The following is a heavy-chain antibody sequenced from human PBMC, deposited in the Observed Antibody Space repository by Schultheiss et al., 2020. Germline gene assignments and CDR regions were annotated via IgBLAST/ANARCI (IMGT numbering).Heavy chain of an antibody. CDR3: ARDGIQLWLRGGNYFDY. CDR2: IIPIFGTA. J-gene: IGHJ4*02. CDR1: GGTFSSYA. V-gene: IGHV1-69*01. D-gene: IGHD5-18*01. Sequence: YVKVSCKASGGTFSSYAISWVRQAPGQGLEWMGGIIPIFGTANYAQKFQGRVTITADESTSTAYMELSSLRSEDTAVYYCARDGIQLWLRGGNYFDYWGQGTLVTGSS.